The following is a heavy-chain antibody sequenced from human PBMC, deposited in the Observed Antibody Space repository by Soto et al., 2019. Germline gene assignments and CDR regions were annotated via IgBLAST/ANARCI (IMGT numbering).Heavy chain of an antibody. CDR1: GGSISSGGYY. Sequence: QVPLQESGPGLVKPSQTLSLTCTVSGGSISSGGYYWSWIRQHPGKGLEWIGYIYYSGSDYYNPSLKSRVTTSVDTSKNQFSLKLSSVTAADTAVYYCAGIYSGSPGGTLRYWGQGTLVTVSS. CDR3: AGIYSGSPGGTLRY. CDR2: IYYSGSD. D-gene: IGHD1-26*01. J-gene: IGHJ4*02. V-gene: IGHV4-31*03.